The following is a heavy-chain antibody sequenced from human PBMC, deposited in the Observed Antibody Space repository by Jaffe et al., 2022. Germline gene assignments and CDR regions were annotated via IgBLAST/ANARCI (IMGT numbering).Heavy chain of an antibody. CDR1: GFTFSSYD. CDR2: IGTAGDT. J-gene: IGHJ6*03. D-gene: IGHD5-18*01. CDR3: ARAYRGYSYGYRNYYYYMDV. Sequence: EVQLVESGGGLVQPGGSLRLSCAASGFTFSSYDMHWVRQATGKGLEWVSAIGTAGDTYYPGSVKGRFTISRENAKNSLYLQMNSLRAGDTAVYYCARAYRGYSYGYRNYYYYMDVWGKGTTVTVSS. V-gene: IGHV3-13*01.